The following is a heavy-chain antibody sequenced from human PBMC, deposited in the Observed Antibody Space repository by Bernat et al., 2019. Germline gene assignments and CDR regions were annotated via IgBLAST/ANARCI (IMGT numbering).Heavy chain of an antibody. CDR1: GFTVSSNY. CDR3: ARDSSGWTFDY. J-gene: IGHJ4*02. Sequence: EVQLVESGGGLIQPGGSLRLSCAASGFTVSSNYMSWVHQAPGKGLEWVSVIYSGGSTYYADSVKGRFTISRDNSKNTLYLQMNSLRAEDTAVYYCARDSSGWTFDYWGQGTLVTVSS. V-gene: IGHV3-53*01. CDR2: IYSGGST. D-gene: IGHD6-19*01.